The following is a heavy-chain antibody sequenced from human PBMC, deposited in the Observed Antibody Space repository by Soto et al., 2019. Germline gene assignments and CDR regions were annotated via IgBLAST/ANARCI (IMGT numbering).Heavy chain of an antibody. Sequence: QVPLVQSGAEVKKPGASVKVSCKASGYTFTSYGISWVRQAPGQGLEWMGWISAYNGNTNYAQKLQGRVTMTTDTATSTAYMELRSLRSDDTAVYYCARDDYYDSSGYYPNDAFDIWGQGTMVTVSS. CDR3: ARDDYYDSSGYYPNDAFDI. CDR2: ISAYNGNT. V-gene: IGHV1-18*01. J-gene: IGHJ3*02. D-gene: IGHD3-22*01. CDR1: GYTFTSYG.